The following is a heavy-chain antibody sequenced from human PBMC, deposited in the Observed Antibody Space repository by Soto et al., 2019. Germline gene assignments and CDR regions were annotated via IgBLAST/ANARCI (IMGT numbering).Heavy chain of an antibody. D-gene: IGHD6-13*01. J-gene: IGHJ4*02. CDR2: VSPICDIT. CDR3: ARDRDNSNWPNFDF. CDR1: GDTFSIYT. V-gene: IGHV1-69*02. Sequence: QVQLVQSGSEVKKPGSSVKVSCKASGDTFSIYTISWVRQAPGQGLEWMGRVSPICDITSYTQRFQGRVTITADKSTTTVYMELSSLRSEDTAVYYCARDRDNSNWPNFDFWGQGTLVTVSS.